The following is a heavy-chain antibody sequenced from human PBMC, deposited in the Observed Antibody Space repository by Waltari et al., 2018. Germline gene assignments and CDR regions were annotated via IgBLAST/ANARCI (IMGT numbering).Heavy chain of an antibody. D-gene: IGHD5-18*01. CDR1: GYTLTCYY. V-gene: IGHV1-2*06. CDR2: NNPNSGST. CDR3: ARSGDSYGDNWFDP. Sequence: QVQLVQSGAEVKKPGASVKVSCKASGYTLTCYYMLWVRQAPGQGREWQGRNNPNSGSTNYARKFQGGVTMTSDTSISTAYMELSRLRSDDTAVDYCARSGDSYGDNWFDPWGQGTLVTVSS. J-gene: IGHJ5*02.